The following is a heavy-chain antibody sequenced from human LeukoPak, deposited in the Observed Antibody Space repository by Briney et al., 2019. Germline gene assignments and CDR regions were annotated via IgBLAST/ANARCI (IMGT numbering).Heavy chain of an antibody. CDR2: IYHSGST. D-gene: IGHD3-10*01. J-gene: IGHJ4*02. V-gene: IGHV4-30-2*01. CDR3: ARANGSGTQIDY. CDR1: GGSISSGGYS. Sequence: SETLSLTCAVSGGSISSGGYSWSWIRQPPGKGLEWIGYIYHSGSTYYNPSLKSRCTISVDRSKNHFSLKLSSVTAADTAVYYCARANGSGTQIDYWGQGTLVTVSS.